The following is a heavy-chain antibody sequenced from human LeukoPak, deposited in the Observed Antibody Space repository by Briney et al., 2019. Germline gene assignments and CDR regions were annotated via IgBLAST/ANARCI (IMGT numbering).Heavy chain of an antibody. CDR3: ARPGVGFDY. CDR2: ISNDGSQK. V-gene: IGHV3-30*03. J-gene: IGHJ4*02. Sequence: GGSLRLSCAASGFTFSSYGMHWVRQAPGKGLDWVAVISNDGSQKYYVDSVKGRFTISRDNPKNTVYLQMNSLRTEDTAVYYCARPGVGFDYWGQGALVTVSS. CDR1: GFTFSSYG.